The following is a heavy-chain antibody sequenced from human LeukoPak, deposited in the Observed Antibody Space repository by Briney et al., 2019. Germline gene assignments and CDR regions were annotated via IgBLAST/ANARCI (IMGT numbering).Heavy chain of an antibody. J-gene: IGHJ6*03. Sequence: GGSLRLSCAASGFTFSDYYMSWIRQAPGKGLEWVSYISSSGSTIYYADSVKGRFTISRDNAKNSLYLQMNSLRAEDTAVYYCARESRVSYYDFWSGYYFPGSLKANYYYYYMDVWGKGTTVTVSS. V-gene: IGHV3-11*04. D-gene: IGHD3-3*01. CDR3: ARESRVSYYDFWSGYYFPGSLKANYYYYYMDV. CDR2: ISSSGSTI. CDR1: GFTFSDYY.